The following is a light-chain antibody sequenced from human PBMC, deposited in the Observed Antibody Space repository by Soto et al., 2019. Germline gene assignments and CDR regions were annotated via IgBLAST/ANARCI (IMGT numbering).Light chain of an antibody. CDR2: NND. J-gene: IGLJ2*01. CDR1: SSNIGAGHH. V-gene: IGLV1-40*01. Sequence: QSALTQPPSVSGAPGQRVTVSCTGSSSNIGAGHHVHWYQQLPGTAPKLLIYNNDNRPSGVPDRFSGSKSGTSASLAISGLQAEDEAEYYCQSYDTSLSDVLFGGGTQLTVL. CDR3: QSYDTSLSDVL.